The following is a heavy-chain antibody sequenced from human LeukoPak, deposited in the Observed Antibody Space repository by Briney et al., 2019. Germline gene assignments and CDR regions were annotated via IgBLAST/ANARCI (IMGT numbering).Heavy chain of an antibody. J-gene: IGHJ3*02. CDR2: IYYSGST. D-gene: IGHD6-13*01. Sequence: PSETLSLTCTVSGGSISSGGYYWSWIRQHPGKGLEWIGSIYYSGSTYYNPSPKSRVTISVDRSKNQFSLKLSSVTAADTAVYYCARQGLSAAHDAFDIWGQGTMVTVSS. CDR1: GGSISSGGYY. CDR3: ARQGLSAAHDAFDI. V-gene: IGHV4-39*07.